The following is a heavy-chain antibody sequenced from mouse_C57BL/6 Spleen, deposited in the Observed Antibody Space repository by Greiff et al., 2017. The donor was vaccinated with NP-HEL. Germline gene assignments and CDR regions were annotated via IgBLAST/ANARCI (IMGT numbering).Heavy chain of an antibody. CDR3: ARAYYSNYGPLYAMDY. V-gene: IGHV1-76*01. Sequence: VKLMESGAELVRPGASVKLSCKASGYTFTDYYINWVKQRPGQGLEWIARIYPGSGNTYYNEKFKGKATLTAAKSSSTAYMQLSSLTSEDSAVYFCARAYYSNYGPLYAMDYWGQGTSVTVSS. J-gene: IGHJ4*01. CDR2: IYPGSGNT. D-gene: IGHD2-5*01. CDR1: GYTFTDYY.